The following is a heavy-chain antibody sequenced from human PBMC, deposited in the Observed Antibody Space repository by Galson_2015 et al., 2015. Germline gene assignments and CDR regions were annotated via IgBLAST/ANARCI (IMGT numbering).Heavy chain of an antibody. CDR2: IYTSGST. V-gene: IGHV4-61*02. J-gene: IGHJ6*02. D-gene: IGHD2-2*01. CDR3: ARDPVVPAAFSYCMDV. CDR1: GGSISSGSYY. Sequence: TLSLTCTVSGGSISSGSYYWSWIRQPAGKGLEWIGRIYTSGSTNYNPSLKSRVTISVDTSKNQFSLKLSSVTAADTAVYYCARDPVVPAAFSYCMDVWGQGTTVTVSS.